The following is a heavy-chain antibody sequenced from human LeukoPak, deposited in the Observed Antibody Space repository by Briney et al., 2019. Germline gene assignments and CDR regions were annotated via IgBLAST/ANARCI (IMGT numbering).Heavy chain of an antibody. V-gene: IGHV1-18*01. CDR1: GYTFTNYA. CDR2: INPYNDIT. J-gene: IGHJ6*03. D-gene: IGHD3-10*02. Sequence: PGASVKVSCKASGYTFTNYAINWVRQAPGQGLEWMGWINPYNDITDYAQTFKGRVTMTTDTSTSTAYMELRSLRSDDTAVYYCARLFGELLLPSDHFYYMDVWGKGTAVTVSS. CDR3: ARLFGELLLPSDHFYYMDV.